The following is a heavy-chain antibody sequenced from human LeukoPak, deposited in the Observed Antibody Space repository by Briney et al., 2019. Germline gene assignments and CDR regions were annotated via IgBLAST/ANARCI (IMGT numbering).Heavy chain of an antibody. CDR2: MSGRGGST. Sequence: GGSLRLSCAASGFTFSSYATSWVRQAPGKGLEWVSAMSGRGGSTYYAVSVKGRFTISRENSKNTLYLQMNSLRAEDTAVYYCARKGYCSGGSCYLPRDYFAYWGQGTLVTVSS. J-gene: IGHJ4*02. D-gene: IGHD2-15*01. CDR3: ARKGYCSGGSCYLPRDYFAY. V-gene: IGHV3-23*01. CDR1: GFTFSSYA.